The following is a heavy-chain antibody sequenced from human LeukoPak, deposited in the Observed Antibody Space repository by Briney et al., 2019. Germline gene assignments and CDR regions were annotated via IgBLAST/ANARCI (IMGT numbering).Heavy chain of an antibody. CDR2: INHSGST. J-gene: IGHJ5*02. CDR1: GGSFSGYC. V-gene: IGHV4-34*01. CDR3: ASTTVVIAASWFDP. Sequence: SETLSLTCAVYGGSFSGYCWSWIRQPPGKGLEWIGEINHSGSTNYNPSLESRVTISVDTSKNQFSLKLSSVTAADTAVYYCASTTVVIAASWFDPWGQGTLVTVSS. D-gene: IGHD2-15*01.